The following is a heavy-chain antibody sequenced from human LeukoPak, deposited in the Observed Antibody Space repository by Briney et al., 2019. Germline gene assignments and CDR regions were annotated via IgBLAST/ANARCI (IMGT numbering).Heavy chain of an antibody. CDR2: IRAYNGNT. CDR1: GHTFSSYA. J-gene: IGHJ4*02. Sequence: ASEKLSCKVSGHTFSSYAIRWARHAPGQGLEWMGWIRAYNGNTNCAQKHQGRVTMTTNTSTSTAYMELRSLRSDDTAVYYCARAEDVVVVAATFPNDYWGQGTLVTVSS. D-gene: IGHD2-15*01. V-gene: IGHV1-18*01. CDR3: ARAEDVVVVAATFPNDY.